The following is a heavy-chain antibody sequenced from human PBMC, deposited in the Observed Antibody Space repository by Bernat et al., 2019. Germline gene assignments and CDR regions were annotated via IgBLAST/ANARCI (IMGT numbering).Heavy chain of an antibody. V-gene: IGHV6-1*01. Sequence: QVQLQQSGPGLVKPSQTLSLTCAISGDSVSSNNAAWNWIRQSPSRGLEWLGRTYSRSKWYNDYAVSVRSRIPISPDTAKNQFSLHLHSVTPEDTAVYYCARGSVAMPGTPSYYFDYWGQGTLVTVSS. D-gene: IGHD6-19*01. CDR1: GDSVSSNNAA. CDR2: TYSRSKWYN. J-gene: IGHJ4*02. CDR3: ARGSVAMPGTPSYYFDY.